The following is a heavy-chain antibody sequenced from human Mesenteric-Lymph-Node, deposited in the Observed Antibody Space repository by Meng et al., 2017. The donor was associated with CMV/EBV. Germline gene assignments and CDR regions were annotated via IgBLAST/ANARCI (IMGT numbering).Heavy chain of an antibody. D-gene: IGHD6-6*01. CDR2: ISGSGGST. J-gene: IGHJ5*02. Sequence: GESLKISCAASGFTFSSYAMSWVRQAPGKGLEWVSAISGSGGSTYYADSVKGRFTISRDNAKNSLYLQMNSLRAEDTAVYYCARDSSRIAARRSWFDPWGQGTLVTVSS. CDR3: ARDSSRIAARRSWFDP. V-gene: IGHV3-23*01. CDR1: GFTFSSYA.